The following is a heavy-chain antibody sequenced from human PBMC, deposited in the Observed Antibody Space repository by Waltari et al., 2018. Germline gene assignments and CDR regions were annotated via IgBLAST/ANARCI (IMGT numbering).Heavy chain of an antibody. CDR2: IKTSSCGT. V-gene: IGHV1-2*02. J-gene: IGHJ5*02. Sequence: QVQLAQAGADVKKPGASVQVSCKAAGSTFTGYYMHWGRQAPGQGVGLMGWIKTSSCGTNYAQKFHCRVTMTRDTSISTAYMELRRLTSDDTSVYDCARDNWIYFIIWFDPWGQGTLVTVSS. D-gene: IGHD1-7*01. CDR1: GSTFTGYY. CDR3: ARDNWIYFIIWFDP.